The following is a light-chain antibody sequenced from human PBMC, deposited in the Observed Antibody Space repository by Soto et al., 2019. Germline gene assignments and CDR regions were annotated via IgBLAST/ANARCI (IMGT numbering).Light chain of an antibody. CDR1: QSIRAY. CDR2: GAT. V-gene: IGKV1-39*01. CDR3: QQTFSVTPLT. Sequence: DIQMTQSPSSLSASVVETVTISCRASQSIRAYLNWYQHKPGKAPNLLIYGATSLHSGVPSRFSGSGSGTDFSLTISSLQPEDFATYYCQQTFSVTPLTFGGGTKVDNK. J-gene: IGKJ4*01.